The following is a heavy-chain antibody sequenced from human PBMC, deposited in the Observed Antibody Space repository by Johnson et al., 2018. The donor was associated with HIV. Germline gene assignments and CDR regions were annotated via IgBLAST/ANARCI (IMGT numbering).Heavy chain of an antibody. J-gene: IGHJ3*02. CDR3: AREEGTDILTRGDAFDI. Sequence: VQLVESGGDVVQPGRSLRLSCAASGFIFSDYYMTWIRQAPGKGLESISYISSSGRTIYYADSVKGRFTMSRDNAKKSLYLQMNSLRAEDTAVYYCAREEGTDILTRGDAFDIWGQGTMVTVSS. CDR1: GFIFSDYY. V-gene: IGHV3-11*04. D-gene: IGHD3-9*01. CDR2: ISSSGRTI.